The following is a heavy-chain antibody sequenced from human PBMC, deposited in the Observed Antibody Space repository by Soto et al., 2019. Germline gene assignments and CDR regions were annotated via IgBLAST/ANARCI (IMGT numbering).Heavy chain of an antibody. CDR3: ARGPRVSSTGTGAH. J-gene: IGHJ4*02. Sequence: LSCAVSGFTFSAYWMHWVRQVPGKGLTWVSRISDDGSTATYADSVKGRFVISRDNAKNSLYLEMNTLRVDDSGLYSCARGPRVSSTGTGAHWGRGTLVTVSS. CDR2: ISDDGSTA. V-gene: IGHV3-74*01. D-gene: IGHD1-1*01. CDR1: GFTFSAYW.